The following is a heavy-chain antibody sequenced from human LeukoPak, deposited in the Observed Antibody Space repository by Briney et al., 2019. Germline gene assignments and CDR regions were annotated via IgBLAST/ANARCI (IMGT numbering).Heavy chain of an antibody. CDR3: ARKKGYSSGWYDWFAFDI. V-gene: IGHV4-4*02. Sequence: PSETLSLTCAVSGGSISSSNWWSWVRQPPGKRLEWIGEVYHSGSTNYNPSLKSRVTISVDKSKNQFSLKLSSVTAADTAVYYCARKKGYSSGWYDWFAFDIWGQGTMVTVSS. CDR1: GGSISSSNW. D-gene: IGHD6-19*01. J-gene: IGHJ3*02. CDR2: VYHSGST.